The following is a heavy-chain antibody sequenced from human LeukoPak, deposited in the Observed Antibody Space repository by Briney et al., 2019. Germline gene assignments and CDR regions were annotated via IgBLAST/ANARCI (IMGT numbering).Heavy chain of an antibody. Sequence: PSETLSLTCTVSGGSVSSGSYYWTWIRQPPGKGLEWIGYISYSGSTNFNPSLKSRVTISVDTSKNQFSLNLSSVTAADTAVYYCARRGTSGRSFDIWGQGTMVTVSS. D-gene: IGHD5-12*01. CDR1: GGSVSSGSYY. CDR3: ARRGTSGRSFDI. CDR2: ISYSGST. V-gene: IGHV4-61*01. J-gene: IGHJ3*02.